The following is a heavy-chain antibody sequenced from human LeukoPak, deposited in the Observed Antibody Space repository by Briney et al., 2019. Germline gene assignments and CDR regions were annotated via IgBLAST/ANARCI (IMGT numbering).Heavy chain of an antibody. J-gene: IGHJ3*02. CDR3: AREKHVDAFDI. Sequence: SETLSLTCTVSGGSISSGGYYWSWIRQHPGKGLEWIGYIYYSGSTYYNPSLKSRVTISVDTSKNQFSLKLSSVTAADAAVYYCAREKHVDAFDIWGQGTMVTVSS. CDR1: GGSISSGGYY. CDR2: IYYSGST. V-gene: IGHV4-31*03.